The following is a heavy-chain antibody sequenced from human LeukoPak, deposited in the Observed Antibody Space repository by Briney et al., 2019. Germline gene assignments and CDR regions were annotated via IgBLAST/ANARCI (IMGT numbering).Heavy chain of an antibody. CDR2: ISSSSSYI. CDR1: GFTFSSYS. Sequence: KSGGSLRLSCAASGFTFSSYSMNWVRQAPGKGLEWVSSISSSSSYIYYADSVKGRFTISRDNAKNLLYLQMNSLRAEDTAVYYCASVGIAAQWGQGTLVTVSS. D-gene: IGHD6-6*01. J-gene: IGHJ4*02. V-gene: IGHV3-21*01. CDR3: ASVGIAAQ.